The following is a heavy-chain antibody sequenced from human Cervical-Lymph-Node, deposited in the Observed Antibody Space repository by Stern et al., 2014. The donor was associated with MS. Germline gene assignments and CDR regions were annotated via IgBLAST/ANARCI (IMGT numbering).Heavy chain of an antibody. J-gene: IGHJ6*02. V-gene: IGHV1-46*01. D-gene: IGHD2-21*02. CDR2: LNNLGGST. CDR1: GYTFINYY. Sequence: VQLEESGAEVKKPGASVKVSCKASGYTFINYYMHWVRQAPGHGLEWMGILNNLGGSTDYTQKFQGRLTMTRDTSTTTVSMELSGLRPEDTAVYYCAREYVEASGVGYLYYGLDVWGQGTTVIVSS. CDR3: AREYVEASGVGYLYYGLDV.